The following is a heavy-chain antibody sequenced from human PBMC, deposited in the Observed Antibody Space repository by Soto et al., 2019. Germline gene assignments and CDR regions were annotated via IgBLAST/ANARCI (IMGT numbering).Heavy chain of an antibody. CDR2: ISSSSSYI. Sequence: EVQLVESGGGLVKPGGSLRLSCAASGFTFSSYSMNWVRQAPRKGLEWVSSISSSSSYIYYSDSVKGRFNISRDNAKNSLYLQMNSLRAEETAVYYCARDGKDYALDYWGQGTLVTVST. D-gene: IGHD4-17*01. J-gene: IGHJ4*02. CDR3: ARDGKDYALDY. CDR1: GFTFSSYS. V-gene: IGHV3-21*01.